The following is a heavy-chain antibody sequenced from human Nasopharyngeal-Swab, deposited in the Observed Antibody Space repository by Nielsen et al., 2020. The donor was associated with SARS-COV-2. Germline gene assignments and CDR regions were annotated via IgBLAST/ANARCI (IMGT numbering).Heavy chain of an antibody. V-gene: IGHV3-23*01. J-gene: IGHJ4*02. CDR2: ISGSDGSA. CDR3: AGIRTGAYFDY. D-gene: IGHD1-14*01. Sequence: GESLKISCAASGFTFSSYAMSWVRQAPGKGLEWVSTISGSDGSAYYADSVKGRFTISRDNSRHTLCLQMNSLRAEDTAVYYCAGIRTGAYFDYWGQGTLVTVSS. CDR1: GFTFSSYA.